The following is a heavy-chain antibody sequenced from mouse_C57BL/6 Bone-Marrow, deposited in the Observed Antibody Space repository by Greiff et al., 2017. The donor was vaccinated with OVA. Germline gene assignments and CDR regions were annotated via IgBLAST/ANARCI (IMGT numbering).Heavy chain of an antibody. CDR2: IYPRSGNT. J-gene: IGHJ3*01. Sequence: VHLVESGAELARPGASVKLSCKASGYTFTSYGIRWVKQRPGQGLEWIGAIYPRSGNTYYNEKFKGKATLTADKSSSPAYMELRSLTSEDSAVYFCARLYYGNWGYWGQGTLVTVSA. D-gene: IGHD2-1*01. CDR1: GYTFTSYG. CDR3: ARLYYGNWGY. V-gene: IGHV1-81*01.